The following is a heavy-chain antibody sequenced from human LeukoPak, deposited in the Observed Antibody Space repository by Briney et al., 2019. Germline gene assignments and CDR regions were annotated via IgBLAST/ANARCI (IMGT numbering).Heavy chain of an antibody. CDR2: IHSGGNA. D-gene: IGHD2-15*01. CDR3: TRDLNSGGSC. CDR1: GFTVSSSY. Sequence: GGSLRLSCAASGFTVSSSYMSWVRQAPGKGLEWVSVIHSGGNAYYADSVKGRFTISRDNSKSTMYLQMNSLRAEDTAVYYCTRDLNSGGSCWGQGTLVIVSS. J-gene: IGHJ4*02. V-gene: IGHV3-53*01.